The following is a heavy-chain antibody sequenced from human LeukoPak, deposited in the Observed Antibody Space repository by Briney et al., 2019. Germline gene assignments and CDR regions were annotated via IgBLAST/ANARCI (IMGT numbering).Heavy chain of an antibody. V-gene: IGHV3-7*01. CDR3: ARGSGSYYVNY. CDR2: INQDGSEK. CDR1: GFTFSTYW. Sequence: GGSLRLSCAASGFTFSTYWMSWVRQAPGKGLEWVATINQDGSEKYYVDSVKGRFTISRDNAKNSLYLQMNSLRAEDTAVYYCARGSGSYYVNYWGQGTLVTVSS. D-gene: IGHD1-26*01. J-gene: IGHJ4*02.